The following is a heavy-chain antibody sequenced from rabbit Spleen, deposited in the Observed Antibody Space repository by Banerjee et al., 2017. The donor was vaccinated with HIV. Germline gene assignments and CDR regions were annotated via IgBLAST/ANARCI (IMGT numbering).Heavy chain of an antibody. CDR1: GFSFSDRDV. V-gene: IGHV1S45*01. CDR2: INAVTGKA. J-gene: IGHJ6*01. D-gene: IGHD8-1*01. Sequence: LEESGGGLVKPEGSLTLTCKASGFSFSDRDVMCWVRQAPGKGLEWIACINAVTGKAVYASWAKGRFTFSKTSSTTVTLQMTSLTAADTATYFCARDSGSSFSSYGMDLWGQGTLVTVS. CDR3: ARDSGSSFSSYGMDL.